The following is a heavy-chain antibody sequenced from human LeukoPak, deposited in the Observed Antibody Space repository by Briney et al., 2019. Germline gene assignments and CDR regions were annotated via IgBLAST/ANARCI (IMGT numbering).Heavy chain of an antibody. CDR2: ISSSGST. J-gene: IGHJ5*02. Sequence: SETLSLTCTLSGGSINAYWWSWIRQPPGKGLEWIGYISSSGSTNYNPSLKSRVTISLATPKTHFSLNLNPVPAADTPVYYCAGLHFAASEEFDPWGQGILVTVSS. V-gene: IGHV4-59*08. CDR3: AGLHFAASEEFDP. D-gene: IGHD6-13*01. CDR1: GGSINAYW.